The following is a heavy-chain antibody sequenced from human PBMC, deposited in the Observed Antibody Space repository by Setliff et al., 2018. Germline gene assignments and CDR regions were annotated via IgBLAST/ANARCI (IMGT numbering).Heavy chain of an antibody. D-gene: IGHD5-12*01. Sequence: SETLSLTCTVSGGSVFSGAYYWTWIRQPAGKGLEWIGRIRTTGRTYYNPSLESRVGVLLDTSKNQFSLRLNSVTAADTAVYYCAGERDGYNSLYFDSWGQGTLVTVSS. CDR1: GGSVFSGAYY. CDR3: AGERDGYNSLYFDS. J-gene: IGHJ4*02. CDR2: IRTTGRT. V-gene: IGHV4-61*02.